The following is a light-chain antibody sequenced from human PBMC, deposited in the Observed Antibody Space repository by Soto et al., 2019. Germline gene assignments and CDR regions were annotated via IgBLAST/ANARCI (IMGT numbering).Light chain of an antibody. CDR3: QHYGYSQWT. J-gene: IGKJ1*01. CDR1: QTGNNNY. Sequence: IVLTQSPGTLSLSPGERATLSCRASQTGNNNYLAWYQHQSGQAPRLLIYGVYTRASVIADRFSGSASRTVFTLTITRLEPDDSAVYFCQHYGYSQWTFGQGTKVEIK. CDR2: GVY. V-gene: IGKV3-20*01.